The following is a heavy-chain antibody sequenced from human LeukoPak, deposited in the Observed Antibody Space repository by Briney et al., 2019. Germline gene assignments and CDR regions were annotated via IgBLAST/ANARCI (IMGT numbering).Heavy chain of an antibody. CDR2: IHPNSGGA. J-gene: IGHJ4*02. CDR1: GYTFTGYY. Sequence: GVSGKVSCKASGYTFTGYYMHWVRQAPGQGLEWMGWIHPNSGGANYAQKFHGRVTKTRATAISPAYMELSRLRSDDTAVYYCASQYRSLYCSGGSCYSADYWGQGTLVTVSS. V-gene: IGHV1-2*02. D-gene: IGHD2-15*01. CDR3: ASQYRSLYCSGGSCYSADY.